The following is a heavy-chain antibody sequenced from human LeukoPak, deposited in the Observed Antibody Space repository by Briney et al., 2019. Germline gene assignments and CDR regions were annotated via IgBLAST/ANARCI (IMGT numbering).Heavy chain of an antibody. CDR3: ARGYSSSPRRGTFDY. V-gene: IGHV4-4*07. Sequence: SETLSLTCTVSGGSISSYYWSWIRQPAGKGLEWIGRIYTSGSTNYNPSLKSRVTMSVDTSKNQFSLKLSSVTAADTAVYYCARGYSSSPRRGTFDYWGQGTLVTVSS. J-gene: IGHJ4*02. CDR1: GGSISSYY. D-gene: IGHD6-6*01. CDR2: IYTSGST.